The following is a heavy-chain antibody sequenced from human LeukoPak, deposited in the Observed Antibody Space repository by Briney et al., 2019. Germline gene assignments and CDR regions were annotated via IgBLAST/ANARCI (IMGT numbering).Heavy chain of an antibody. CDR3: ATGSSGWYQALDY. J-gene: IGHJ4*02. D-gene: IGHD6-19*01. CDR1: GGTFSSYA. V-gene: IGHV1-69*04. Sequence: ASVKVSCKASGGTFSSYAISWVRQAPGQGLEWMGRIIPILGIANYAQKFQGRVTITADKSTSTAYMELSSLRSEDTAVYYCATGSSGWYQALDYWGRGTLVTVSS. CDR2: IIPILGIA.